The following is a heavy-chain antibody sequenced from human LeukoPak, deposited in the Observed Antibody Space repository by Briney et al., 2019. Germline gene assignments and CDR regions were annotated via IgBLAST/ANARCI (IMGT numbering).Heavy chain of an antibody. Sequence: GGSLRLSCAASGFTFSSYGMHWVRQAPGKGLEWVAVIWYDGSNKYYADSVKGRFTISRDNSKNTLYLQMNSLRAEDTAVYYCARDDWNDGKIDYWGQGTLVTVSS. CDR2: IWYDGSNK. V-gene: IGHV3-33*01. CDR1: GFTFSSYG. CDR3: ARDDWNDGKIDY. J-gene: IGHJ4*02. D-gene: IGHD1-1*01.